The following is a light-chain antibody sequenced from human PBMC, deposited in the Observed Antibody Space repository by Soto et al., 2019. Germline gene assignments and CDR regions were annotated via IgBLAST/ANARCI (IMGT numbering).Light chain of an antibody. Sequence: EIVLTQSPGTLSLSPGERATLSCRASQSVSSSYLAWYQQKPGQAPRLLIYGASSRATGIPDRFSGSGSGTDFTSTISRLEPEDVAVDDCQQYGCSPPYTFGQGTKLEIK. CDR2: GAS. CDR1: QSVSSSY. V-gene: IGKV3-20*01. CDR3: QQYGCSPPYT. J-gene: IGKJ2*01.